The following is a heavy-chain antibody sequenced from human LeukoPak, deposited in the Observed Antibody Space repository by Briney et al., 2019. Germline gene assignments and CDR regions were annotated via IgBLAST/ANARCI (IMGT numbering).Heavy chain of an antibody. V-gene: IGHV3-66*02. D-gene: IGHD3-10*01. CDR3: ARMGSSYYFDY. CDR1: GFTVSSNY. J-gene: IGHJ4*02. Sequence: PGGSLRLSCAASGFTVSSNYMSWVRQAPGKGLEWVSVIYSDGSTYYADSVKGRFTISRDHSKNTLYLQMNRLRAEDTAVYYCARMGSSYYFDYWGQGTLVTVSS. CDR2: IYSDGST.